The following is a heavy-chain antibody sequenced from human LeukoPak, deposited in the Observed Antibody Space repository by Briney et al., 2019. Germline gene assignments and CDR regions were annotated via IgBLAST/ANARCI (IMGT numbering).Heavy chain of an antibody. J-gene: IGHJ4*02. V-gene: IGHV3-64*01. CDR2: ISSDGRIT. CDR1: GYTFRSYA. D-gene: IGHD6-19*01. CDR3: ASLSGWYWFDN. Sequence: PGGSLRLSCAASGYTFRSYAMQWVRQAPGKGLEYVSAISSDGRITQYANSVKGRFTISRDNSKSILYLQMGSLRVDDMAMYYCASLSGWYWFDNWGQGTLVTVSS.